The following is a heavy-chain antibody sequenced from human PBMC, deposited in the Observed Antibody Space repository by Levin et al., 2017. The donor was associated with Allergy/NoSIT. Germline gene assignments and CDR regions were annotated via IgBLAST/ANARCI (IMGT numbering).Heavy chain of an antibody. Sequence: GGSLRLSCAASGFTFSSYAMSWVRQAPGKGLEWVSAISGSGGSTYYADSVKGRFTISRDNSKNTLYLQMNSLRAEDTAVYYCAKSYCSSTSCYFAFGYWGQGILVTVSS. D-gene: IGHD2-2*01. CDR2: ISGSGGST. CDR1: GFTFSSYA. CDR3: AKSYCSSTSCYFAFGY. J-gene: IGHJ4*02. V-gene: IGHV3-23*01.